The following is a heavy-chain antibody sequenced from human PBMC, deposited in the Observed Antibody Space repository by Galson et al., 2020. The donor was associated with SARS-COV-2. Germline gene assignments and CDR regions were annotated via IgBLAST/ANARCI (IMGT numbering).Heavy chain of an antibody. CDR2: IHDGESA. Sequence: SETLSLTCRVSGGSITENYWSWIRQPPGKGLEWIGSIHDGESADYKASLENRVSISMDTSKSQFSLKLTSVTPADTAVYYCARVLSAYVMLTGAGFDMWGQGANGTVSS. V-gene: IGHV4-59*01. CDR3: ARVLSAYVMLTGAGFDM. CDR1: GGSITENY. J-gene: IGHJ3*02. D-gene: IGHD3-9*01.